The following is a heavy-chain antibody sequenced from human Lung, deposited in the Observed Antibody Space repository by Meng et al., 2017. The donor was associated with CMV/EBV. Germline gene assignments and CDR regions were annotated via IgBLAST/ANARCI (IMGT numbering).Heavy chain of an antibody. CDR2: IKSETQGGKT. CDR1: GFTFSNVW. V-gene: IGHV3-15*01. J-gene: IGHJ3*02. CDR3: TAESGNSWSGDAFDI. D-gene: IGHD6-13*01. Sequence: GESLKISCAASGFTFSNVWMSWVRQAPGKGLEWIGRIKSETQGGKTDYAAPVKGRFSISRDDSKNTLYLQMSSLKSEDTALYYCTAESGNSWSGDAFDIWXQGKXVTV.